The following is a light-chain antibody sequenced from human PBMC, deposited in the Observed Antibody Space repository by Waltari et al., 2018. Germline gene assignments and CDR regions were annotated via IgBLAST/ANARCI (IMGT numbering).Light chain of an antibody. CDR2: GNK. CDR1: RSHIWADHD. J-gene: IGLJ2*01. CDR3: QSSDSSLSAHVL. V-gene: IGLV1-40*01. Sequence: QSVLTQPPSVSGAPGHRVTISCTWTRSHIWADHDVHWYQQLPGTAPKLLLYGNKHRPSGVPDRFSGSKSGTSASLAITGLQPEDEADYYCQSSDSSLSAHVLFGTGTKLTVL.